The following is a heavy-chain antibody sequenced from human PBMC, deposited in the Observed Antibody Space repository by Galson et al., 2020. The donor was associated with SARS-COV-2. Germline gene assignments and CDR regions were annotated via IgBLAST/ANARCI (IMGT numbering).Heavy chain of an antibody. CDR3: GRHADYDFWSGYYQYYYYYMDV. CDR2: ISNSSSTI. CDR1: GFTFSSYS. D-gene: IGHD3-3*01. V-gene: IGHV3-48*04. J-gene: IGHJ6*03. Sequence: GGSLRLTCAVSGFTFSSYSRNWVRQAPGKGLEWVSYISNSSSTIYYADSVKGRFTISRDNAKNSLYLQMNSLRAEDTAVYYCGRHADYDFWSGYYQYYYYYMDVWGKGTTVTVSS.